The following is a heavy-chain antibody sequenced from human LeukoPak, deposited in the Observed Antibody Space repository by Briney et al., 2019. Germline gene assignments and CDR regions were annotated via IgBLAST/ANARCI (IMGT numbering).Heavy chain of an antibody. CDR3: AKDYYGSGSYYQGGLDY. CDR1: GYTFSSYA. V-gene: IGHV3-23*01. J-gene: IGHJ4*02. CDR2: ISGSGGRT. D-gene: IGHD3-10*01. Sequence: GGSLRLSCAASGYTFSSYAMSWVRQAPGKGLEWVSAISGSGGRTYYADSVKGRFTISRDNSKNTLYLQMNSLRAEDTAVYYCAKDYYGSGSYYQGGLDYWGQGTLVTVSS.